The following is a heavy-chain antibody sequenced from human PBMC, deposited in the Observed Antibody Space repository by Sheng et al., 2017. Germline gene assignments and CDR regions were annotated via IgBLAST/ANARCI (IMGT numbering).Heavy chain of an antibody. Sequence: QVQLQESGPGLVKPSQTLSLTCTVSGGSISSGSYYWSWIRQPAGKRLEWIGRIYTSANTNYNPSLKSRVTISVDTSKNQFSLKLSSVTAADTAVYYCARGGSGWAYYFDYWGQGNAGHRLL. CDR3: ARGGSGWAYYFDY. D-gene: IGHD6-19*01. V-gene: IGHV4-61*02. CDR1: GGSISSGSYY. CDR2: IYTSANT. J-gene: IGHJ4*02.